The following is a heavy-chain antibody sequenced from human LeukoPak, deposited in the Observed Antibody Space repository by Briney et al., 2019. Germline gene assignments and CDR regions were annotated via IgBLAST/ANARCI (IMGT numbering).Heavy chain of an antibody. CDR2: ISSTGGTI. V-gene: IGHV3-48*01. D-gene: IGHD2-15*01. J-gene: IGHJ3*02. CDR3: ARGYSRAAFDI. CDR1: GFTFRKYL. Sequence: GGSLRLSCAASGFTFRKYLMNWVRQALGKGLEWVSFISSTGGTIYYADSVKGRFTVSRDNGKNSLLLQMNSLRAEDTALYYCARGYSRAAFDIWGQGTVVAVSS.